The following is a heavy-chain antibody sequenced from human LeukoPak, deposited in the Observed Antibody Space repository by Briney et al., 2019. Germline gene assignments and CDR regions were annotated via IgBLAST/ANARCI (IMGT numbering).Heavy chain of an antibody. CDR3: ARESDHSVSQVDFDL. Sequence: SETLSLTCTVSGGSISSYYWSWIRQPPGKGLEWIGYIYYSGSTNYNPSLKSRVTISVDTSKNQFSLKLSSVTAADTAVYYCARESDHSVSQVDFDLWGQGTMVTVSS. CDR1: GGSISSYY. D-gene: IGHD1-14*01. J-gene: IGHJ3*01. CDR2: IYYSGST. V-gene: IGHV4-59*01.